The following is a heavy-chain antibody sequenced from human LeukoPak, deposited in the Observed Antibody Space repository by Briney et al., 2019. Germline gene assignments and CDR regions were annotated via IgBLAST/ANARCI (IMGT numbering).Heavy chain of an antibody. D-gene: IGHD3-10*01. CDR1: GFTFSSYA. Sequence: GGSLRLSCAASGFTFSSYAMHWVRQAPGKGLEWVAVISYDGSNKYYADSVKGRFTISRDNSKNTLYLQMNSLRAEDTAVYYCARDVSMVRGVIFHGMDVWGQGTTVTVSS. CDR2: ISYDGSNK. J-gene: IGHJ6*02. V-gene: IGHV3-30-3*01. CDR3: ARDVSMVRGVIFHGMDV.